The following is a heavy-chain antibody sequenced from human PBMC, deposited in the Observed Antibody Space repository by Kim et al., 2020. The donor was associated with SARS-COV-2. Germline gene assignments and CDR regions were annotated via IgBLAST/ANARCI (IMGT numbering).Heavy chain of an antibody. CDR1: WFTFSGSA. J-gene: IGHJ3*02. V-gene: IGHV3-73*01. D-gene: IGHD3-10*01. CDR3: TRHETPRVNDAFDI. CDR2: IRSKANSYAT. Sequence: GGSLRLSCAASWFTFSGSAMHWVRQASGKGLEWVGRIRSKANSYATAYAASVKGRFTISRDDSKNTAYLQMNSLKTEDTAVYYCTRHETPRVNDAFDIWGQGTMVTVSS.